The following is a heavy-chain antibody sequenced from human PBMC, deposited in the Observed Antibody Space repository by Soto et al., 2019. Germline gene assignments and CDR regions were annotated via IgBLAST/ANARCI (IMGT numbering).Heavy chain of an antibody. CDR1: GGTFSSYA. D-gene: IGHD1-26*01. CDR2: IIPIFGTA. Sequence: SVKVSCKASGGTFSSYAISWVRQAPGQGLEWMGGIIPIFGTANYAQKFQGRVTITADESTSTAYMELSSLRSEDTAVYYCARDREEGHTYRDYWGQGTLVTVSS. V-gene: IGHV1-69*13. J-gene: IGHJ4*02. CDR3: ARDREEGHTYRDY.